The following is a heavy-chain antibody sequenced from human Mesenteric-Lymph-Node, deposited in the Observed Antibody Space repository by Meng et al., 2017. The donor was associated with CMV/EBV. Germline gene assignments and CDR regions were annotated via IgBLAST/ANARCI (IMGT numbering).Heavy chain of an antibody. D-gene: IGHD2-21*01. CDR2: ISNDDSII. CDR3: ARVSYCGGNFYFHFDS. V-gene: IGHV3-74*01. J-gene: IGHJ4*02. Sequence: GESLKISCAVSGFSFSVYWMHWVRQAPGKGLVWVSRISNDDSIISYADSVKGRFTISRDNAENTLYLQMNSLRAKDTAVYYCARVSYCGGNFYFHFDSWGQGTLVTVSS. CDR1: GFSFSVYW.